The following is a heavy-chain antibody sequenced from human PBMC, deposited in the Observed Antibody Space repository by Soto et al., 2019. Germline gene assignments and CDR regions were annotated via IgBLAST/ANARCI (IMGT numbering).Heavy chain of an antibody. D-gene: IGHD1-26*01. CDR2: TSYSGNT. V-gene: IGHV4-59*02. J-gene: IGHJ4*02. Sequence: PSETLSLTCTISGGSVSSYQWSWIRQPPGKGLEWIGLTSYSGNTVYNPSLKSRVAFSVDTSKNHFSLTLTSVTAADTAVYYCARDGVGPFDYWGQGTLVTRLL. CDR1: GGSVSSYQ. CDR3: ARDGVGPFDY.